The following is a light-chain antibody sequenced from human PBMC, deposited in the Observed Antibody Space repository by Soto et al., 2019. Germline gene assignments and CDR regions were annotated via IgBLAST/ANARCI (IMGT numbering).Light chain of an antibody. Sequence: EIVMTQSPATLSVSPGERATLSCRASQRVSSNLAWYQQKPGQAPRLLIYGASTRATGIPAMFSGSGSGTEFTLTISSLQSEDFAVYYCQQYNNWPPGTFGQGTKVEIK. V-gene: IGKV3-15*01. CDR3: QQYNNWPPGT. J-gene: IGKJ1*01. CDR1: QRVSSN. CDR2: GAS.